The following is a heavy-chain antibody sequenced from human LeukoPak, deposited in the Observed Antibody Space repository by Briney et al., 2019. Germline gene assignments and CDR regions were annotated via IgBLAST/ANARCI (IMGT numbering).Heavy chain of an antibody. CDR1: GFTFDDYA. D-gene: IGHD6-13*01. CDR2: ISWNSGSI. V-gene: IGHV3-9*03. J-gene: IGHJ4*02. CDR3: HLIAAASTY. Sequence: PGRSLRLSCAASGFTFDDYAMHWVRQAPGKGLEWVSGISWNSGSIGYADSVKGRFTISRDNAKNSLYLQMNSLRAEDMALYYCHLIAAASTYWGQGTLVTVSS.